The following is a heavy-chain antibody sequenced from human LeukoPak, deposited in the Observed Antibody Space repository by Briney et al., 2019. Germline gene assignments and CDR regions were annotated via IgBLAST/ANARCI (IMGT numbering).Heavy chain of an antibody. CDR1: GGSFSGYY. J-gene: IGHJ4*02. D-gene: IGHD2-2*01. CDR3: ARTQYQLLHFDY. Sequence: SETLSLTCAVYGGSFSGYYWSWIRQPPGKGLEWIGEINHSGSTNYNPSLKSRVTISVDTSKNQFSLKLSSVTAADTAVYYCARTQYQLLHFDYWGQGTLVTVSS. CDR2: INHSGST. V-gene: IGHV4-34*01.